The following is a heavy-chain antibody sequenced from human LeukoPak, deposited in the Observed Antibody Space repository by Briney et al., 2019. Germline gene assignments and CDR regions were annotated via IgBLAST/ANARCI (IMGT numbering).Heavy chain of an antibody. V-gene: IGHV3-23*01. CDR3: AQAAHYYYHYYYMDV. J-gene: IGHJ6*03. CDR1: GFTFSSYA. Sequence: PPGGSLRLSCAASGFTFSSYAMSWVRQAPGKGLEWVSAISGSGDSTYYADSVKGRFTISRDTSKNTLYLQMNSLTAEDTAVYYCAQAAHYYYHYYYMDVWGKGTTVTVSS. CDR2: ISGSGDST.